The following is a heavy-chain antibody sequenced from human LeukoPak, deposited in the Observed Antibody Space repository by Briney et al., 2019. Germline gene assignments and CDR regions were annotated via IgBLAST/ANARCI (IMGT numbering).Heavy chain of an antibody. CDR2: IYWDGDK. CDR1: AFSLTTNGVG. Sequence: ESGPTLVKPTHTLTLTCTFSAFSLTTNGVGVSWIRQSPGKALEWLALIYWDGDKHYNPSLKSRLTITKDTSKNQVVLTMTNMDPVDTGTYYCAHREWFYGSFDYWGQGTLVTVSS. V-gene: IGHV2-5*02. J-gene: IGHJ4*02. D-gene: IGHD3-3*01. CDR3: AHREWFYGSFDY.